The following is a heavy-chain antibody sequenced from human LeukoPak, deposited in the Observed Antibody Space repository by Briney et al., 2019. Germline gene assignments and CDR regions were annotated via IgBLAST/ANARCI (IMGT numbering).Heavy chain of an antibody. D-gene: IGHD3-10*01. CDR1: GFTFSSYG. V-gene: IGHV3-30*02. J-gene: IGHJ4*02. CDR2: IRYDGSNK. CDR3: APDGGGSGSYIVDY. Sequence: PGGSLRLSCAASGFTFSSYGMHWVRQAPGKGLEWVAFIRYDGSNKYYADSVKGRFTISRDNSKNTLYLQMNSMRAEDTAVYYFAPDGGGSGSYIVDYWGQGPRVTVSS.